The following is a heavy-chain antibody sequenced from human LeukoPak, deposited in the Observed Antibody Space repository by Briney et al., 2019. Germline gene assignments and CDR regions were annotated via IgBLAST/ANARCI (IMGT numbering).Heavy chain of an antibody. D-gene: IGHD6-13*01. CDR3: ARVIAAVRFDP. V-gene: IGHV4-61*02. CDR1: GGSISSGSYY. Sequence: PSQTLSLTCTVSGGSISSGSYYWSWIRQPAGKGLEWIGRIYTSGSTNYNPSLKSRVTISVDTSKNQFPLKLSSVTAADTAVYYCARVIAAVRFDPWGQGTLVTVSS. CDR2: IYTSGST. J-gene: IGHJ5*02.